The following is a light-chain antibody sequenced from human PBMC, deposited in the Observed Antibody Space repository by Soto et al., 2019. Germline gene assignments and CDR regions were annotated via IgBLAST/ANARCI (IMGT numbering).Light chain of an antibody. J-gene: IGKJ1*01. CDR3: QQYNNWPPWT. V-gene: IGKV3-15*01. CDR2: GAS. CDR1: QSVSSN. Sequence: TGMTQSPDNLSVSPGESATLSCGTSQSVSSNLAWYQQKPGHAPRLLIYGASTRATGIPARFSGSGSGTEFTLTISSLQSEDFAVYYCQQYNNWPPWTFGQGTKVDIK.